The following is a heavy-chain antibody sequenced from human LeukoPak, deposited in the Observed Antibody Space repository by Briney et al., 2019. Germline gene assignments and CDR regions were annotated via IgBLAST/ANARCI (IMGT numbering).Heavy chain of an antibody. CDR1: GGTFISYA. CDR3: ARDRVLGRGSTSCLDV. J-gene: IGHJ6*02. Sequence: GSSVKVSCKASGGTFISYAISWVRQAPGQGLEWMGGIIPIFGTANYAQKFQGRVTITADESTSTAYMELSSLRSEDTAVYYCARDRVLGRGSTSCLDVWGQGTTVTVSS. CDR2: IIPIFGTA. D-gene: IGHD2-2*01. V-gene: IGHV1-69*01.